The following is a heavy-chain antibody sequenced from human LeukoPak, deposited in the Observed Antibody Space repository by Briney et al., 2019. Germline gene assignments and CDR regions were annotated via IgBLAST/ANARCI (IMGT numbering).Heavy chain of an antibody. J-gene: IGHJ3*02. D-gene: IGHD3-22*01. CDR1: GYTFTSYG. CDR2: INPSGGST. V-gene: IGHV1-46*01. Sequence: ASVKVSCKASGYTFTSYGISWVRQAPGQGLEWMGIINPSGGSTSYAQKFQGRVTMTRDMSTSTVYMELSSLRSEDTAVYYCARDGWYYDSSGYAFDIWGQGTMVTVSS. CDR3: ARDGWYYDSSGYAFDI.